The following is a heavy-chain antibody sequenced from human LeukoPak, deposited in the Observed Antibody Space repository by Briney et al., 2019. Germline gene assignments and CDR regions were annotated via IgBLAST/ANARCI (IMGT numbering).Heavy chain of an antibody. CDR2: IRSKAYGGTT. CDR1: GFTFGDYA. CDR3: TRDSVYSYGLSELGY. D-gene: IGHD5-18*01. Sequence: GGSLRLSCTASGFTFGDYAMSWVRQAPGKGLEWVGFIRSKAYGGTTEYAASVKGRFTISRDDSKSVAYLQMNSLETEDTAVYYCTRDSVYSYGLSELGYWGQGTLVTVSS. J-gene: IGHJ4*02. V-gene: IGHV3-49*04.